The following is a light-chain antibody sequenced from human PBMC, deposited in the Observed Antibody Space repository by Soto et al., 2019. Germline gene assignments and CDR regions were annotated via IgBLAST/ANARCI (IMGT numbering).Light chain of an antibody. CDR2: LNN. J-gene: IGLJ3*02. CDR3: AAWDDTLSGWV. Sequence: QLVLTQPPSASGTPGQRVTISCSGTSSNIRTNYVYWYQRLPGTAPRLLIYLNNQRPSGVPDRFSGSKSGTSASLAISGLRSEDEADYYCAAWDDTLSGWVFGGGTKLTVL. CDR1: SSNIRTNY. V-gene: IGLV1-47*01.